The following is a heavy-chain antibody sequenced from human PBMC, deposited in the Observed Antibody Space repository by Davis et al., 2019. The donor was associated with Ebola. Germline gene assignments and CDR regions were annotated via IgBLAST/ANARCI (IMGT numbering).Heavy chain of an antibody. CDR1: GFTFTRAV. Sequence: SVKVSCKPSGFTFTRAVVQWVRQARGQRLESIGWIVVGSGDTSYAQKFQGRVTITRDMSTSSAYMELNSLTSEDTAVYYCARGQQLGRYHFYYYGMDVWGQGTTVTVSS. V-gene: IGHV1-58*01. CDR3: ARGQQLGRYHFYYYGMDV. J-gene: IGHJ6*02. CDR2: IVVGSGDT. D-gene: IGHD6-6*01.